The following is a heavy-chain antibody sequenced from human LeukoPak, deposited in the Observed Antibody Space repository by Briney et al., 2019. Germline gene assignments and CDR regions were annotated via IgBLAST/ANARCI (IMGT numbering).Heavy chain of an antibody. CDR1: GFTFSSYY. J-gene: IGHJ4*02. D-gene: IGHD3-22*01. Sequence: HPGGSLRLSCAASGFTFSSYYINWGRQAAGKGLKWVSYISSSGNTRYYADSVKGRFTISRDNAKNSLYLQMNSLRAEDTAVYYCARGQHFRVYDRSDYHPYWGQGTLVTVSS. CDR2: ISSSGNTR. V-gene: IGHV3-48*01. CDR3: ARGQHFRVYDRSDYHPY.